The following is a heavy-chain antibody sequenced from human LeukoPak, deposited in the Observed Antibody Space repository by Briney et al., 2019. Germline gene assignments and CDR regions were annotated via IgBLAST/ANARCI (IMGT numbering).Heavy chain of an antibody. CDR2: IYYSGST. J-gene: IGHJ4*02. CDR1: GGTINRLY. CDR3: VGGGQWLAFDY. V-gene: IGHV4-59*08. D-gene: IGHD6-19*01. Sequence: SETLSLTCTVYGGTINRLYWSWIRQPPGQGLEWIGNIYYSGSTNYNPSLRGRVTISLDTSEKQFSLKVTSVTAADSAVYYCVGGGQWLAFDYWGQGALVTVSS.